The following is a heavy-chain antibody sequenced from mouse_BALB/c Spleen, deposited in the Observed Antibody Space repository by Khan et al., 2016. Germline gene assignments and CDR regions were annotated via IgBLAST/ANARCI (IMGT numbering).Heavy chain of an antibody. CDR2: IYPGSGNT. Sequence: QVQLQQSGAELARPGASVKLSCKASGYTFTDYYINWVKQRTGQGLEWIGEIYPGSGNTYYNEKFTGKAILTADKSSSTPYMQLSSLTSEDAADYFCAKGGRSVYYAMDYWGQGTSVTVS. J-gene: IGHJ4*01. CDR3: AKGGRSVYYAMDY. D-gene: IGHD1-1*01. V-gene: IGHV1-76*01. CDR1: GYTFTDYY.